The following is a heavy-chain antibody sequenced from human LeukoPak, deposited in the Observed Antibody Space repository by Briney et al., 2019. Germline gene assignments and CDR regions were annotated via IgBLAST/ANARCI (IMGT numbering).Heavy chain of an antibody. Sequence: GSLKLSCAASGFTFSNYAMSWGRQAPGKGLEWVSAITGSGGNTYYADSVKGRFTISRDNSKNTVFLQMNSLRAEDTAVYYCAKWGDYDVLTGYYVSDYWGQGTLVTVSS. V-gene: IGHV3-23*01. D-gene: IGHD3-9*01. CDR1: GFTFSNYA. CDR2: ITGSGGNT. CDR3: AKWGDYDVLTGYYVSDY. J-gene: IGHJ4*02.